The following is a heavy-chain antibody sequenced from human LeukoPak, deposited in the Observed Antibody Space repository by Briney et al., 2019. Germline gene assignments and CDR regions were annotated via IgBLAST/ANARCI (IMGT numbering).Heavy chain of an antibody. V-gene: IGHV1-18*01. D-gene: IGHD3-10*01. CDR1: GYTFTSYD. J-gene: IGHJ4*02. CDR3: ARDLDGSGSYYTDY. CDR2: MNPNSGNT. Sequence: ASVKVSCKASGYTFTSYDINWVRQATGQGLEWMGWMNPNSGNTKYAQKLQGRFTMSTDTSTSTAYMELRSLTSDDTAVYYCARDLDGSGSYYTDYWGQGTLVTVSS.